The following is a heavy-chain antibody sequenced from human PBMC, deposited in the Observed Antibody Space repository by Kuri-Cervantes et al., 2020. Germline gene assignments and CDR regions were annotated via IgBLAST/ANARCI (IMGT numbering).Heavy chain of an antibody. D-gene: IGHD7-27*01. Sequence: GESLKISCEGSGFMFSTYNMNWVRQVPGKGLEWVSAISGSGGSTYYADSVKGPFTISRDNSKSTLYLLVNSLRAEDTAVYYCAKDQGTGDVLPSDWGQRTLVTVSS. CDR1: GFMFSTYN. V-gene: IGHV3-23*01. CDR3: AKDQGTGDVLPSD. J-gene: IGHJ4*02. CDR2: ISGSGGST.